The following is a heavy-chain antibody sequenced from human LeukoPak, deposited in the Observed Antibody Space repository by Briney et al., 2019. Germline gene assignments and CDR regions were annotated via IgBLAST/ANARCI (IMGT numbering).Heavy chain of an antibody. CDR2: ISGTGDST. CDR1: GFIFTNYA. V-gene: IGHV3-23*01. D-gene: IGHD4/OR15-4a*01. Sequence: GSLRLSCAASGFIFTNYAMSWVRQAPGKGLQWVSTISGTGDSTYYADSVKGRFTISRDNSKNTLYLQMNSLRAEDTAVYYCARRAGAYSHPYDYWGQGTLVTVSS. J-gene: IGHJ4*02. CDR3: ARRAGAYSHPYDY.